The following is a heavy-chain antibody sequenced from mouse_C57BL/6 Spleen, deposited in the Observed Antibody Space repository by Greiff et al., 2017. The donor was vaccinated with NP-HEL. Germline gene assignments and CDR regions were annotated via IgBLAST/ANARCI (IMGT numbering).Heavy chain of an antibody. J-gene: IGHJ3*01. V-gene: IGHV1-54*01. Sequence: QVQLQQSGAELVRPGASVKVSCKASGYAFTNYLIDWVKQRPGQGLEWIGVINPGSGGTNYNEKFKGKATLTVDKSSSTAYMQLSSLTSEDSAVYFCARYSNRFDYWGQGTLVTVSA. D-gene: IGHD2-5*01. CDR3: ARYSNRFDY. CDR2: INPGSGGT. CDR1: GYAFTNYL.